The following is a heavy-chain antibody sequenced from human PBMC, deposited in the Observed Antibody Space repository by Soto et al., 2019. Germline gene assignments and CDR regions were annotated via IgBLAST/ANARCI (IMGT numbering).Heavy chain of an antibody. CDR1: AGSISSDGFY. V-gene: IGHV4-31*03. D-gene: IGHD5-12*01. Sequence: QVQLQESGPGLVKPSQTLSLTCSVSAGSISSDGFYWNWIRQPPGKGLEWIGYIYHSGGTYSSPSLRSRVTISVDTSNNQVTLKLSSVTAADTAVYYCARDRGGYGVFDYWGQGTLVTVSS. CDR3: ARDRGGYGVFDY. CDR2: IYHSGGT. J-gene: IGHJ4*02.